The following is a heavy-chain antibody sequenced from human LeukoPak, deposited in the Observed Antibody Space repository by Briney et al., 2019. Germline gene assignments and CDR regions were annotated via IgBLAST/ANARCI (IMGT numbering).Heavy chain of an antibody. CDR1: GFTLSQYS. CDR2: ISSSGSTI. J-gene: IGHJ6*04. D-gene: IGHD3-10*02. Sequence: TGGSLRLSCEASGFTLSQYSMNWVRQAPGKGLEWVSYISSSGSTIYYADSVKGRFTISRDNAKNSLYLQMNSLRAEDTAVYYCAELGITMIGGVWGKGTTVTISS. V-gene: IGHV3-48*04. CDR3: AELGITMIGGV.